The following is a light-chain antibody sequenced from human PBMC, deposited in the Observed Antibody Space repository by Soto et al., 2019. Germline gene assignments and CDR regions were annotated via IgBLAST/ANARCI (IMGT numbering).Light chain of an antibody. V-gene: IGKV3-20*01. CDR1: QSVTSNF. Sequence: EIVLTQSPGTLSLSPGERATLTCRASQSVTSNFLAWYQQKPGQAPRLLMYGASSRATGIPDRFSGSGSGTDFTLTISRLEPEDFAVYYCHPYGSSPLTFGPGTKVDIK. CDR2: GAS. J-gene: IGKJ3*01. CDR3: HPYGSSPLT.